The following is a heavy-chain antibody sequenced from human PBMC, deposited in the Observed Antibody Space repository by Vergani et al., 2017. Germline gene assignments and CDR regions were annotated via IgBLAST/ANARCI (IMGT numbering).Heavy chain of an antibody. V-gene: IGHV3-30*03. CDR1: GFPFSGYG. CDR2: ITYEGSNV. Sequence: QVVESGGGVVQPGRSLRLSCAGSGFPFSGYGMHWVRQAPGKGLEWVAMITYEGSNVEYADSVNGRFTVSRDNSKNTVYLEMNSLRAGDTAVYYCARQIVGVDVFYDAIDIWGQGTKVTVSS. D-gene: IGHD1-26*01. J-gene: IGHJ3*02. CDR3: ARQIVGVDVFYDAIDI.